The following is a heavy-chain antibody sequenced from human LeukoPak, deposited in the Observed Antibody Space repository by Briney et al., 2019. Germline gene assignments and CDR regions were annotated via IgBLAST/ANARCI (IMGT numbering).Heavy chain of an antibody. Sequence: GGSLRLSCAASGFTFSSYWMSWVRQAPGKGLEWVANIKQDGSEKYYVDSVEGRFTISRDNAKNTLYLQMDSLRPEDTAVYYCAKDPSSGWYRWGMDVWGQGTTVTVSS. CDR2: IKQDGSEK. D-gene: IGHD3-22*01. CDR3: AKDPSSGWYRWGMDV. CDR1: GFTFSSYW. J-gene: IGHJ6*02. V-gene: IGHV3-7*01.